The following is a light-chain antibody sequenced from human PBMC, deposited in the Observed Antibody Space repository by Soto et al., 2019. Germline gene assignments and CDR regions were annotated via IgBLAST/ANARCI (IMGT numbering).Light chain of an antibody. CDR2: GAT. CDR3: QQYNNWPPPIT. CDR1: QSFGNN. J-gene: IGKJ5*01. V-gene: IGKV3-15*01. Sequence: EIVLTQSPATLSVSPGERATLSCRASQSFGNNLAWYQQKPGQAPRLLIYGATTRATGIPARFSGSGSGTEFTLTLSSLQSEDFAVYYCQQYNNWPPPITFGQGTRLDIK.